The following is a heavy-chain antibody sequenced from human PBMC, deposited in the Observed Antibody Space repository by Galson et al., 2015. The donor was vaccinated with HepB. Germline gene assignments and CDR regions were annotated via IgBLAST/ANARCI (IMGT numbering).Heavy chain of an antibody. CDR1: GYSFSNYG. CDR2: FSGYDGST. CDR3: ARDSRLELRLNNYFSYGMDG. J-gene: IGHJ6*02. V-gene: IGHV1-18*01. Sequence: SVKVSCKASGYSFSNYGLSWIRQAPGPGLEWMGWFSGYDGSTNYAQKFQGRVTMTADASTGTAYLELRNLRSDDTAVYYCARDSRLELRLNNYFSYGMDGWGQGGAVTVAS. D-gene: IGHD1-1*01.